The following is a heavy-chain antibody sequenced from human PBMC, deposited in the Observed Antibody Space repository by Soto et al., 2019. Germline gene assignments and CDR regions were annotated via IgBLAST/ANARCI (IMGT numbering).Heavy chain of an antibody. D-gene: IGHD6-13*01. V-gene: IGHV1-18*04. CDR1: GYTFSSYG. CDR2: ISPDSGNT. J-gene: IGHJ6*02. Sequence: VQLVQSGAEVKKAGASVKVSCKASGYTFSSYGISWVRQAPGQGLEWVGWISPDSGNTNYAQKLQDRVTLTTDKSTSTVYMELRSLRSDDTAVYYCARDLGYRWKHWEAFEFWGQGTTVTVSS. CDR3: ARDLGYRWKHWEAFEF.